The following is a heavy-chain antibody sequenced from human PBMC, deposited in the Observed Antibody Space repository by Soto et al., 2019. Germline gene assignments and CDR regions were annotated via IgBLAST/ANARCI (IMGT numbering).Heavy chain of an antibody. Sequence: QVQLQQWGAGLLKPSETLSLTCAVYGGFVSSGSYYWSWIRQPPGKGLEWIGEMSHSGGTHFNPSLKSPVSISVDTSENQFALKMSSVTAADTALYYCARVERGTATTVVDAFDIWGPGTMVTVSS. CDR1: GGFVSSGSYY. D-gene: IGHD1-1*01. V-gene: IGHV4-34*01. J-gene: IGHJ3*02. CDR2: MSHSGGT. CDR3: ARVERGTATTVVDAFDI.